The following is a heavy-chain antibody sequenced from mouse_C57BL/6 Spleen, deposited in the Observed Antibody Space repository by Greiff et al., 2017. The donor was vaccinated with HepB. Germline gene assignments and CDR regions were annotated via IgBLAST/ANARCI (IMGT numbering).Heavy chain of an antibody. CDR1: GYAFSSSW. CDR2: IYPGDGDT. Sequence: QVQLQQSGPELVKPGASVKISCKASGYAFSSSWMNWVKQRPGKGLEWIGRIYPGDGDTNYNGKFKGKATLTADKSSSTAYMQLSSLTSEDSAVYFCASDYGSSCFDYWGQGTTLTVSS. V-gene: IGHV1-82*01. J-gene: IGHJ2*01. CDR3: ASDYGSSCFDY. D-gene: IGHD1-1*01.